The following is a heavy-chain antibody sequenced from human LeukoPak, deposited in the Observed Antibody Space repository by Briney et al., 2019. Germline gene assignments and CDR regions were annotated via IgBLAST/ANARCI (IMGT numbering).Heavy chain of an antibody. CDR3: ARDTTYYYDSSGYPNWFDP. J-gene: IGHJ5*02. Sequence: PSETLSLTCTVSGGSISSYYWSWIRQPPGKGLEWIGYIYDSGSTNYNPSLKSRVTISVDTSKNQLSLKLSSVTAADTAVYYCARDTTYYYDSSGYPNWFDPWGQGTLVTVSS. D-gene: IGHD3-22*01. CDR1: GGSISSYY. V-gene: IGHV4-59*12. CDR2: IYDSGST.